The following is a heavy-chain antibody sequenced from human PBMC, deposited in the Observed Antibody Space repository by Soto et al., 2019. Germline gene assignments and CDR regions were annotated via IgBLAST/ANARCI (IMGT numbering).Heavy chain of an antibody. J-gene: IGHJ4*02. V-gene: IGHV1-46*01. CDR3: ERDLAAGDH. Sequence: QVQLVQSGAEVKKPGASVKVSCRTSGYTFTHYYIHWVRQAPGQGLEWLGSINPASGSTNYAQDFQGRVTFSMDTSTTTVYMELSGLSAEDTAIFYCERDLAAGDHWGQGTLVTVSS. D-gene: IGHD6-13*01. CDR2: INPASGST. CDR1: GYTFTHYY.